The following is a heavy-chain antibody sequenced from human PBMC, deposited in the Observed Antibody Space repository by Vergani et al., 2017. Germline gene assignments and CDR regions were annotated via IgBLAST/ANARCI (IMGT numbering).Heavy chain of an antibody. V-gene: IGHV4-38-2*01. CDR1: GYSITSGYY. J-gene: IGHJ3*02. Sequence: QVQLQESGPGLVKPSETLSLTCAVSGYSITSGYYWGWIRPPPGKGLEWIGSSYHSGGTYYKPSLKSRVTISVDTSKNQFSLKLSSVTAADTAVDYCARRLRYFDWLLSACAFDIWGQGTMVTVSS. D-gene: IGHD3-9*01. CDR2: SYHSGGT. CDR3: ARRLRYFDWLLSACAFDI.